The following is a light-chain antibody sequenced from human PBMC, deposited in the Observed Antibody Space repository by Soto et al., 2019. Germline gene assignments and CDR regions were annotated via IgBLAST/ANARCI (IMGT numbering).Light chain of an antibody. CDR3: NAYASTSARL. CDR2: EVT. Sequence: QSALTQPASLSGSPGQSITISCTGTSSDVGAFNYVSWYRQHPGKTPKLIIYEVTNRPSGVSNRFSGSKSGNTASLTISGLQAEDEADYYCNAYASTSARLFGGGTKLTVL. J-gene: IGLJ3*02. V-gene: IGLV2-14*01. CDR1: SSDVGAFNY.